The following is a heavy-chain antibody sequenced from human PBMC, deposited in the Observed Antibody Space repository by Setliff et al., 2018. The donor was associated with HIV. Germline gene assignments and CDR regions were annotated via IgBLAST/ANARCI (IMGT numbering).Heavy chain of an antibody. V-gene: IGHV3-23*01. Sequence: SLRLSCAASGFIVTDYGMTWVRQAPGKGLEWVSAIIESGGTFYTDSVKGRFTISRDNSKNTLYLQMNRLRAEDTAVYYCAKVTSFWFEDYWGQGTLVTVSS. CDR2: IIESGGT. CDR1: GFIVTDYG. J-gene: IGHJ4*02. D-gene: IGHD2-2*01. CDR3: AKVTSFWFEDY.